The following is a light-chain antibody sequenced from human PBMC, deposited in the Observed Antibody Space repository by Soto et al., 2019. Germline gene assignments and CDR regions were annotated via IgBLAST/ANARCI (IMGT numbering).Light chain of an antibody. V-gene: IGLV2-14*01. CDR2: GVT. Sequence: QSALTQPASVSGAPGQSITISCTGTSSDVGAYNFVSWYQQHPGKAPKLMIYGVTNRPSGVSNRFSGSKSGNTASLTISGLQAEDEADYYCNSYTMSSREVFGTGTKVTVL. CDR1: SSDVGAYNF. CDR3: NSYTMSSREV. J-gene: IGLJ1*01.